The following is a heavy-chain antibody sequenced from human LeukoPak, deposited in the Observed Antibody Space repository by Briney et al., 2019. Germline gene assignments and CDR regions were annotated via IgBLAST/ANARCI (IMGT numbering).Heavy chain of an antibody. CDR2: ISRSAGTI. Sequence: GGSLRLSCAASGFTFSSYEMNWVRQAPGRGLEWLSYISRSAGTIYYADSVKGRFTISRDNAKNSLYLQMNSLRAEDTAVCYCAREGGLGWYLDLWGRGTLVTVSS. CDR3: AREGGLGWYLDL. V-gene: IGHV3-48*03. CDR1: GFTFSSYE. J-gene: IGHJ2*01. D-gene: IGHD3-16*01.